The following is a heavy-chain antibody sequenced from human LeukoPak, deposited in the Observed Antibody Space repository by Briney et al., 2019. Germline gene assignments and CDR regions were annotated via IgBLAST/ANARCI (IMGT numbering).Heavy chain of an antibody. CDR1: GFTFSGSA. CDR3: TRHPTGGLRNYYYYGMDV. D-gene: IGHD3-16*01. Sequence: QPGGSLRLSCAASGFTFSGSAMHWVRQASGKGLEWVGRIRSKANSYATAYAASVKGRLTISRDDSKNTAYLQMNSLKTEDTAVYYCTRHPTGGLRNYYYYGMDVWGQGTTVTVSS. V-gene: IGHV3-73*01. CDR2: IRSKANSYAT. J-gene: IGHJ6*02.